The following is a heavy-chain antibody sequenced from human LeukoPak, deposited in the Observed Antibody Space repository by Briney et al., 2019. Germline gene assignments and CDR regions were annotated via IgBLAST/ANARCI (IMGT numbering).Heavy chain of an antibody. V-gene: IGHV3-7*01. CDR2: INPDGSTT. CDR3: VRDPGWGSFDI. J-gene: IGHJ3*02. D-gene: IGHD3-16*01. Sequence: GGSLRLSCAASGFTFSNFWMSWVRQAPGKGLEWVAIINPDGSTTGYVDSVKDRFTISRDNAKNSLCLQLNSLRAEDTAVYYCVRDPGWGSFDIWGQGTMVTVSS. CDR1: GFTFSNFW.